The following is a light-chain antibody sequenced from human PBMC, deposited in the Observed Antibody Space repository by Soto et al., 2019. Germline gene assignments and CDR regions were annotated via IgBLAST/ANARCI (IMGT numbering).Light chain of an antibody. CDR1: SCNIGAGYD. CDR2: GNS. CDR3: QSYDSNLSVV. J-gene: IGLJ2*01. Sequence: QSVLTHPPSVSGAPGQRVTISCTGSSCNIGAGYDVHWYQQLPGTAPKLLIYGNSNRPSGVPDRFSGSKSGTSASLAITGVQAEDEADYYCQSYDSNLSVVFGGGTKLTVL. V-gene: IGLV1-40*01.